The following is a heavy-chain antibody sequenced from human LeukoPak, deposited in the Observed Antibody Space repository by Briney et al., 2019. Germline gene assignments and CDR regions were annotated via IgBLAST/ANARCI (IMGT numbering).Heavy chain of an antibody. CDR1: GYTFIGYS. V-gene: IGHV1-2*02. CDR2: INPNSGGT. J-gene: IGHJ4*02. Sequence: ASVKVSCKASGYTFIGYSMHWVRQAPGQGLEWMGWINPNSGGTNYAQKFQGRVTMTRDTSISTAYMGLSRLRSDDTAVYYCALTVAGPNYFDYWGQGTLVTVSS. D-gene: IGHD6-19*01. CDR3: ALTVAGPNYFDY.